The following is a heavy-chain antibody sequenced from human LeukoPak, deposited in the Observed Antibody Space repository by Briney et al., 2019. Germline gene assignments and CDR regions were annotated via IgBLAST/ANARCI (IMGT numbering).Heavy chain of an antibody. CDR2: IYTSGST. CDR1: GYSISRGYY. Sequence: SETLSLTCNVSGYSISRGYYWGWIRQPAGKGLEWIGRIYTSGSTNYNPSLKSRVTMSVDTSKNQFSLKLSSVTAADTAVYYCARSGEYYYDSSGYYYYYYYMDVWGKGTTVTISS. D-gene: IGHD3-22*01. V-gene: IGHV4-4*07. J-gene: IGHJ6*03. CDR3: ARSGEYYYDSSGYYYYYYYMDV.